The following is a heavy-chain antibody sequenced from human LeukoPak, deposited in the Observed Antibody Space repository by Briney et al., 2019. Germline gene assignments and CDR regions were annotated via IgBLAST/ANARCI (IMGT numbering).Heavy chain of an antibody. V-gene: IGHV3-23*01. J-gene: IGHJ5*02. CDR3: AKRQWLGHGGPYGS. Sequence: PGGSLRLSCAASGFTFSTYAMTWVRQAPGKGLEWVSDINSSGETTNYADSVKGRFTISRDNSKSTVSLQMNSLSAEDTALYYCAKRQWLGHGGPYGSWGQGTPVTVSS. D-gene: IGHD6-19*01. CDR2: INSSGETT. CDR1: GFTFSTYA.